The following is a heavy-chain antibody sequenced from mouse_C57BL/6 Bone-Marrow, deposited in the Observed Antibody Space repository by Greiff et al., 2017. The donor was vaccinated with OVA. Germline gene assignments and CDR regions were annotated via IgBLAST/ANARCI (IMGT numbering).Heavy chain of an antibody. J-gene: IGHJ3*01. V-gene: IGHV1-55*01. D-gene: IGHD2-4*01. Sequence: QVQLKQPGAELVKPGASVKMSCKASGYTFTCYWITWVKQRPGQGLEWIGDIYPGSGSTNYNEKFKSKATLTVDTSSRTAYMQLSSLTSEDSAVYYCAIYYDYDEGFAYWGQGTLVTVSA. CDR3: AIYYDYDEGFAY. CDR1: GYTFTCYW. CDR2: IYPGSGST.